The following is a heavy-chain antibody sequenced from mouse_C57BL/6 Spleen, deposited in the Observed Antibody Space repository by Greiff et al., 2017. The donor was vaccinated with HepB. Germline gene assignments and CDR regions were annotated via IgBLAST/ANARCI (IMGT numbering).Heavy chain of an antibody. V-gene: IGHV1-39*01. J-gene: IGHJ3*01. CDR1: GYSFTDYN. CDR3: ASEGDISGYGGPWFAY. D-gene: IGHD3-2*02. CDR2: INPNYGTT. Sequence: EVQLQQSGPELVKPGASVKISCKASGYSFTDYNMNWVKQSNGKSLEWIGVINPNYGTTSYNQKFKGKATLTVDQSSSTAYMQLNSLTSEDSAVYYCASEGDISGYGGPWFAYWGQGTLVTVSA.